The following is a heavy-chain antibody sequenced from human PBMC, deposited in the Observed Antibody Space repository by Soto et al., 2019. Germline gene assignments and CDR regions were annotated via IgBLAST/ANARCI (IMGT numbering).Heavy chain of an antibody. Sequence: GGSLRLSCSASGFTFSSYAMHWVRQAPGKGLEWVAVIWYDGSNKYYADSVKGRFTISRDNSKNTLYLQMNSLRAEDTAVYYCARDWWVIAVAGLDYWGQGTLVTVS. V-gene: IGHV3-33*08. CDR3: ARDWWVIAVAGLDY. D-gene: IGHD6-19*01. J-gene: IGHJ4*02. CDR1: GFTFSSYA. CDR2: IWYDGSNK.